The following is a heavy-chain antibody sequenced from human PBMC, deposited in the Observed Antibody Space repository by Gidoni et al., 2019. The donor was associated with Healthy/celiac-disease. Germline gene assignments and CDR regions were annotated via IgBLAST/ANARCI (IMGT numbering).Heavy chain of an antibody. CDR3: AGAAVAGIDDYYGMDV. J-gene: IGHJ6*02. V-gene: IGHV3-53*01. D-gene: IGHD6-19*01. CDR1: GFTVSSNY. Sequence: EVQLVESGGGLIQPGGSLRLSCAASGFTVSSNYMSWVRQAPGKGLEWVAVIYSGGSTYYADSVKGRFTISRDNSKNTLYLQMNSLRAEDTAVYYCAGAAVAGIDDYYGMDVWGQGTTVTVSS. CDR2: IYSGGST.